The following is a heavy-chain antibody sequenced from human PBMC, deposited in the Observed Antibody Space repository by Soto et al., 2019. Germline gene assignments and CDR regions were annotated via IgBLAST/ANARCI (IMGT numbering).Heavy chain of an antibody. CDR3: ARDSHYNMDA. CDR1: GFTYSDYW. CDR2: IYSDGTST. Sequence: XGSLILTCALSGFTYSDYWVPWVRQAPGKGLVCVSRIYSDGTSTIYADSAKGRFTISRDNAKNTLYLQMNTLRAEDTAVYYVARDSHYNMDAWGQGTPVTVS. V-gene: IGHV3-74*01. J-gene: IGHJ6*03.